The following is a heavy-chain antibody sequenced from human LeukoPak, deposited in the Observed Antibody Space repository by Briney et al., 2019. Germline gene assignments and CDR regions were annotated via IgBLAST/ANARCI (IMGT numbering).Heavy chain of an antibody. CDR3: ARSRPYGSGSYDY. CDR1: GFTFSTYW. Sequence: GGSLRLSCAASGFTFSTYWMSWVRQAPGKGLEWVANIKHDGSEKFYVDSVKGRFTISRDNAKNSLFLQMNSLRAEDTAVYYCARSRPYGSGSYDYWGQGTLVTVSS. V-gene: IGHV3-7*01. D-gene: IGHD3-10*01. CDR2: IKHDGSEK. J-gene: IGHJ4*02.